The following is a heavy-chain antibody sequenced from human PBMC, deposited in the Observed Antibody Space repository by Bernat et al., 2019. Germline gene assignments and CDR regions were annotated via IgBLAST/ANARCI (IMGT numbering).Heavy chain of an antibody. V-gene: IGHV3-30*02. CDR2: IWSDGSKK. D-gene: IGHD3-16*01. CDR3: AEVLRGCSHVHAFDV. Sequence: QMLLVESGGGVVQPGGSLRLSCAASGFTFCSYGMHWVRQAPGKGLVWVALIWSDGSKKSYVASVKCRFTISRDNFDNTLFLQMNSLRPEDTAIYYCAEVLRGCSHVHAFDVWGQGTLVTVSS. CDR1: GFTFCSYG. J-gene: IGHJ3*01.